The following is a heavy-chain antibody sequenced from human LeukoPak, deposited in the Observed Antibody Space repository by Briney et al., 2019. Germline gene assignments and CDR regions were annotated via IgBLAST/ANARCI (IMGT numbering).Heavy chain of an antibody. CDR1: GFTVSSNY. Sequence: GGSLRLSCAASGFTVSSNYMSWVRHTPGKGLDWVSLIYSGGSTYYADSVKGRFTISRDNSKNTLYLQMNSLRAEDTAVYYCAGRDNGYYYGMDVWGQGTTVTVSS. V-gene: IGHV3-66*01. CDR2: IYSGGST. CDR3: AGRDNGYYYGMDV. J-gene: IGHJ6*02. D-gene: IGHD2-8*01.